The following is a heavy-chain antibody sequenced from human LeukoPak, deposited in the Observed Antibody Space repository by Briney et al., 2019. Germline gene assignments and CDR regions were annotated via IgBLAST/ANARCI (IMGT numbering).Heavy chain of an antibody. J-gene: IGHJ4*02. CDR1: GFTFSNYW. CDR3: AKVKSGCGGDCYFSCFDY. D-gene: IGHD2-21*02. V-gene: IGHV3-74*01. CDR2: IYSDETTT. Sequence: GGSLRLACTASGFTFSNYWMHWVRQAPGEGLVWVSRIYSDETTTSYADSVKGRFTISRDNAKNTLYLQMNSLRAEDTAIYYCAKVKSGCGGDCYFSCFDYWGQGSLVTVSS.